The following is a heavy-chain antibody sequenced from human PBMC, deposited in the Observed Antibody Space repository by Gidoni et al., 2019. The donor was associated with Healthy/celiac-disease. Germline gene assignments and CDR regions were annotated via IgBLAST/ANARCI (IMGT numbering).Heavy chain of an antibody. V-gene: IGHV3-11*05. Sequence: QVQLVEAGGGLVKPGWSLRPSGAASGFTFSDYYMSWIRQAPGKGLEWVSYISSSSSYTNYADSVKGRFTISRDNAKNSLYLQMNSLRAEDTAVYYCARLVASSAFDIWGQGTMVTVSS. CDR3: ARLVASSAFDI. CDR2: ISSSSSYT. J-gene: IGHJ3*02. CDR1: GFTFSDYY. D-gene: IGHD2-8*02.